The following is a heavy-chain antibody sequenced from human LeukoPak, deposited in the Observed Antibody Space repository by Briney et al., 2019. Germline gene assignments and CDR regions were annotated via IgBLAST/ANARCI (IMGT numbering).Heavy chain of an antibody. CDR1: GLTFSNYA. Sequence: GVSLRLSCTASGLTFSNYAMSWVRQAPAKGLEWVAGIDQSGGYIHYTDSVKGRFTISRDNSKNTLHLQMSSLRAEDTAVYYCAKDYRGSGEVGETGPLDYWGQGTLVTVSS. V-gene: IGHV3-23*01. CDR2: IDQSGGYI. D-gene: IGHD1-14*01. J-gene: IGHJ4*02. CDR3: AKDYRGSGEVGETGPLDY.